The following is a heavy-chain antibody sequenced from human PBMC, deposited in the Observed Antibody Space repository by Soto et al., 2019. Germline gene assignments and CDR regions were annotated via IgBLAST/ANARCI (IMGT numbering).Heavy chain of an antibody. D-gene: IGHD3-22*01. J-gene: IGHJ6*02. CDR3: AGGMNYYDSSGYYYLYGMDV. CDR2: IIPIFGTA. V-gene: IGHV1-69*01. Sequence: VKVAWKAAGGAFSSYAISWVRQAPGQGLEWMGGIIPIFGTANYAQKFQGRVTITADESTSTAYMELSSLRSEDTAVYYCAGGMNYYDSSGYYYLYGMDVWGQGTTVTVSS. CDR1: GGAFSSYA.